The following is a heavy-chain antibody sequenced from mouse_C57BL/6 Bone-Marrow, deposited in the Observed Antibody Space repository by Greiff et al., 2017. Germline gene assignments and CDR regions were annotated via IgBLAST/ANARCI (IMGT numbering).Heavy chain of an antibody. Sequence: SGAELVRPGASVKLSCTASGFNIKDDYMHWVKQRPEQGLEWIGWIDPENGDTEYASKFQGKATITADTSSNTAYLQLSSLTSEDTAVYYGTTAEIWLRRRDFDYWGQGTTLTVSS. J-gene: IGHJ2*01. CDR3: TTAEIWLRRRDFDY. D-gene: IGHD2-2*01. CDR1: GFNIKDDY. V-gene: IGHV14-4*01. CDR2: IDPENGDT.